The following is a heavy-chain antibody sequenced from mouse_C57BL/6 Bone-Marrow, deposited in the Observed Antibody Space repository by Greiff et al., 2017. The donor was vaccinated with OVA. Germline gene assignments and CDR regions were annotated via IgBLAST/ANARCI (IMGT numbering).Heavy chain of an antibody. CDR2: ISSGGSYT. D-gene: IGHD4-1*01. V-gene: IGHV5-6*02. Sequence: EVKLVESGGDLVKPGGSLKLSCAASGFPFSSYGLSWVRQTPDKRLGWVATISSGGSYTYYPDSVKGRFTISRDNAKNTLYLQMSSLKSEDTAMYYCARRLGPAWFAYWGQGTLVTVSA. CDR1: GFPFSSYG. J-gene: IGHJ3*01. CDR3: ARRLGPAWFAY.